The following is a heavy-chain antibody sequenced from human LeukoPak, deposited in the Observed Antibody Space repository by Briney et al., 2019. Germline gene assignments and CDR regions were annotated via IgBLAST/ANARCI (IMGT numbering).Heavy chain of an antibody. CDR1: GGTFSSYA. Sequence: SVTVSYKASGGTFSSYAISWVRQAPGQGLEWMGGIIPIFGTANYAQKFQGRVTITADESTSTAYMELSSLRSEDTAVYYCARDLYSSGYYYFDYWGQGTLVTVSS. CDR3: ARDLYSSGYYYFDY. D-gene: IGHD3-22*01. V-gene: IGHV1-69*13. CDR2: IIPIFGTA. J-gene: IGHJ4*02.